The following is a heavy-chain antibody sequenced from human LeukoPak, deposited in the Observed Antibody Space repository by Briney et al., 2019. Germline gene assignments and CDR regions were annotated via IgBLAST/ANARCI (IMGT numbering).Heavy chain of an antibody. D-gene: IGHD3-22*01. CDR3: ARLKLQYYYDSSGRGGYFDY. J-gene: IGHJ4*02. V-gene: IGHV1-46*01. CDR2: INPSGGST. CDR1: GYTFTSYY. Sequence: ASVKVSCKASGYTFTSYYMHWVRQAPGQGLEWMGIINPSGGSTSYAQKFQGRVAITADESTSTAYMELSSLRSEDTAVYYCARLKLQYYYDSSGRGGYFDYWGQGTLVTVSS.